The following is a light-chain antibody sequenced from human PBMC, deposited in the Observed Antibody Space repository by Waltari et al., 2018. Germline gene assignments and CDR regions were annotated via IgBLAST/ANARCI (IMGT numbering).Light chain of an antibody. CDR2: RSD. J-gene: IGLJ3*02. CDR3: ASWDDSLNGHWV. Sequence: QSVLTQPPSASGTPGQSVTISCPGGAHNIGGNLVKWYQQLPGKAPKLLIYRSDLRPSGVPDRFSGSKSGTSASLAISGLQSEDEADYFCASWDDSLNGHWVFGGGTKVTVL. V-gene: IGLV1-44*01. CDR1: AHNIGGNL.